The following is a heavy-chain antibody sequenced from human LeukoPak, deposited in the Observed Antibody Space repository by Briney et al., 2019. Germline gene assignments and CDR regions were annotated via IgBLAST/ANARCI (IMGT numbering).Heavy chain of an antibody. CDR1: GFTFSSYA. V-gene: IGHV3-30*04. D-gene: IGHD3-22*01. J-gene: IGHJ4*02. CDR3: ARVLHKRNYDSSTYYGY. Sequence: GGSLRLSCAASGFTFSSYAMHWVRQAPGKGLEWAAVISYDGSNKYYADSVKGRFTISRDNAKNSLYLQMNSLRAEDTAVYYCARVLHKRNYDSSTYYGYWGQGTLVTVSS. CDR2: ISYDGSNK.